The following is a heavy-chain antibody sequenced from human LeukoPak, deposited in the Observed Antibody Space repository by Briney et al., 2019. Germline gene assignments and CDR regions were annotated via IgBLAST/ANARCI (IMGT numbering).Heavy chain of an antibody. V-gene: IGHV1-2*02. CDR3: TIIPNVILFTHYFEY. D-gene: IGHD2-21*01. CDR1: GYTFTDYF. J-gene: IGHJ4*02. CDR2: INPKSGGT. Sequence: ASVKVSCKTSGYTFTDYFMHWVRQAPGQGLEWMGWINPKSGGTNYAQKFQGRVTMTRDTSITTVSMELSRLRSDDTAVYYCTIIPNVILFTHYFEYWGQGTLVTVSS.